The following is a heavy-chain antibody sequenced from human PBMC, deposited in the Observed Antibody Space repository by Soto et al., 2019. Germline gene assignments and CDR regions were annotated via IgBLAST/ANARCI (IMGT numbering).Heavy chain of an antibody. CDR3: AKPSLINYYYYRMDV. CDR2: ISGSGDTT. J-gene: IGHJ6*02. V-gene: IGHV3-23*01. D-gene: IGHD2-8*01. CDR1: GFTFSRYA. Sequence: PGGSLRLSCAASGFTFSRYAMSWVRQAPGKGLECVSGISGSGDTTYYADSVKGPFTISRDNSKNTLYLQMNSLRAEDTAVYYCAKPSLINYYYYRMDVWGQGATVTVSS.